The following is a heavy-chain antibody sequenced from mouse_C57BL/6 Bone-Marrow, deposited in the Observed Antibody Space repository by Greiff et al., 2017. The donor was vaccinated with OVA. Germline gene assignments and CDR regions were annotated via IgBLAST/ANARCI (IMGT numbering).Heavy chain of an antibody. J-gene: IGHJ4*01. V-gene: IGHV1-61*01. CDR2: IYPSASET. Sequence: VQLQQPGAELVRPGSSVKLSCKASGYTFTSYWLDWVKQRPGQGLEWIGNIYPSASETHYNQKFKDKATLTVDKSSSTAYMQLSSLTSEDSAVYYCARGIYDYDYAMDYWGQGTSVTVSS. D-gene: IGHD2-4*01. CDR3: ARGIYDYDYAMDY. CDR1: GYTFTSYW.